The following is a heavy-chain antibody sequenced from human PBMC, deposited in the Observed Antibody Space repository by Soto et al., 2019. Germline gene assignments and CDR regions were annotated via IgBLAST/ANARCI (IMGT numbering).Heavy chain of an antibody. CDR3: ARDRGAVTGQDFDY. CDR2: ISSSGTSA. J-gene: IGHJ4*02. D-gene: IGHD3-10*01. Sequence: QVQLEESGGGLVKPGGSLRLSCAASGFTFSAVYMSWIRQAPNKGLEYISYISSSGTSANYADSVKGRFTIPRDNAQNSLYLQMNSLRADDTAVYYCARDRGAVTGQDFDYWGQGALVTVSS. V-gene: IGHV3-11*05. CDR1: GFTFSAVY.